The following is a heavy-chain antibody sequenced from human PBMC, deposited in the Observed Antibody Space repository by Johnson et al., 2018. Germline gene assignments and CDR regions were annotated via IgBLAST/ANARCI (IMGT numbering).Heavy chain of an antibody. J-gene: IGHJ4*02. Sequence: VQLVESGGGLVQPGRSLRLSCVASGFTFDDYAMHWVRQAPGKGLEWISGISWNRGSIDYADSMKGRFTNSRDNAKNHLFPQLNSLGPEATALYYYVKNEEAHYGTTHFDHWGQGTLVTVSS. V-gene: IGHV3-9*01. CDR2: ISWNRGSI. CDR3: VKNEEAHYGTTHFDH. CDR1: GFTFDDYA. D-gene: IGHD1-1*01.